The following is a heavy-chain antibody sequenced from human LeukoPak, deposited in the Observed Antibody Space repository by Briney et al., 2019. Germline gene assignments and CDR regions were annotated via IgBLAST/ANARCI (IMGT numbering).Heavy chain of an antibody. CDR1: GGSTSSYY. CDR2: INHSGST. CDR3: ARVWYDFWSGYRFDY. V-gene: IGHV4-34*01. D-gene: IGHD3-3*01. J-gene: IGHJ4*02. Sequence: SETLSLTCTVSGGSTSSYYWSWIRQPPGKGLEWIGEINHSGSTNYNPSLKSRVTISVDTSKNQFSLKLSSVTAADTAVYYCARVWYDFWSGYRFDYWGQGTLVTVSS.